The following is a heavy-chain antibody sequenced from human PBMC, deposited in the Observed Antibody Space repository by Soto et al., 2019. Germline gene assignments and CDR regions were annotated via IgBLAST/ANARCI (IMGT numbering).Heavy chain of an antibody. CDR1: GGTFSSYA. CDR3: ASGPYGSGSYYPRFDY. D-gene: IGHD3-10*01. V-gene: IGHV1-69*06. Sequence: ASLKVSGKASGGTFSSYAISWVRQAPGQGLEWMGGIIPIFGSANYAQKFQGSVTITADKSTSTAYMELSSLRSEDTAVYYCASGPYGSGSYYPRFDYWGQGTLVTVSS. J-gene: IGHJ4*02. CDR2: IIPIFGSA.